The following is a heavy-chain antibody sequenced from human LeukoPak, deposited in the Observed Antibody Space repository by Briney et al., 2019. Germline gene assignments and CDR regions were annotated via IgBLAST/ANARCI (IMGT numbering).Heavy chain of an antibody. CDR1: GFTFSSYW. CDR3: ARDSDTPFRGNDY. D-gene: IGHD3-16*01. J-gene: IGHJ4*02. V-gene: IGHV3-7*01. Sequence: GGSLRLSCAASGFTFSSYWMSWVRQAPGKGLEWVANVKRDGSEKYYVDSVRGRFTISRDSAKNSLYLQMNSLRAEDAAVYYCARDSDTPFRGNDYWGQGTLVTVSS. CDR2: VKRDGSEK.